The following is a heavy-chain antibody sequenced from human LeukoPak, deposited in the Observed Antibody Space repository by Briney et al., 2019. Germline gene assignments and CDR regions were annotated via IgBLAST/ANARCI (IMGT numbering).Heavy chain of an antibody. V-gene: IGHV3-23*01. CDR3: AKAQILWFGELTEYYFDY. Sequence: GGSLRLSCAASGFTFSNAWMSWVRQAPGKGLEWVSAISGSGGSTYYADSVKGRFTISRDNSKNTLYLQMNSLRAEDAAVYYCAKAQILWFGELTEYYFDYWGQGTLVTVSS. CDR1: GFTFSNAW. CDR2: ISGSGGST. D-gene: IGHD3-10*01. J-gene: IGHJ4*02.